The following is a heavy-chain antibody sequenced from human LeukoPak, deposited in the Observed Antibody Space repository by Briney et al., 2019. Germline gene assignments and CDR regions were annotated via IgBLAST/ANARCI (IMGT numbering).Heavy chain of an antibody. J-gene: IGHJ4*02. CDR1: GGSISSGGYY. CDR3: ARGARIVVTLFDY. D-gene: IGHD3-22*01. Sequence: SQTLSLTCTVSGGSISSGGYYWSWIRQHPGKGLEWMGEINHSGSTNYNPSLKSRVTISVDTSKNQFSLKLSSVTAADTAVYYCARGARIVVTLFDYWGQGTLVTVSS. V-gene: IGHV4-31*03. CDR2: INHSGST.